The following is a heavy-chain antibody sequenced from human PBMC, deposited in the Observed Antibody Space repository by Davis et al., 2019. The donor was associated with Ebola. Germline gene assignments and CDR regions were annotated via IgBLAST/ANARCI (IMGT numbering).Heavy chain of an antibody. CDR3: ARRHYDFWSGYRNWFDP. CDR1: GGTFSSYA. CDR2: IIPIFGTA. V-gene: IGHV1-69*06. Sequence: SVKVSCKASGGTFSSYAISWVRQAPGQGLEWMGGIIPIFGTATYAQKFQGRVTITADKSTSTAYTELSSLRSEDTAVYYCARRHYDFWSGYRNWFDPWGQGTLVTVSS. J-gene: IGHJ5*02. D-gene: IGHD3-3*01.